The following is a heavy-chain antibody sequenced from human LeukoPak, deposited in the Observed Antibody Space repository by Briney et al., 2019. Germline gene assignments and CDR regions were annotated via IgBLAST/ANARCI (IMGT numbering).Heavy chain of an antibody. CDR2: ICHSGST. J-gene: IGHJ4*02. Sequence: PSETLSLTCAVYGGSFSGYYWSWIRQPPGKGLEWIGEICHSGSTNYNPSLKSRVTISVDKSKNQFSLKLSSVTAADTAVYYCARGSSLRYFDWLPYGYYFDYWGQGTLVTVSS. CDR3: ARGSSLRYFDWLPYGYYFDY. V-gene: IGHV4-34*01. D-gene: IGHD3-9*01. CDR1: GGSFSGYY.